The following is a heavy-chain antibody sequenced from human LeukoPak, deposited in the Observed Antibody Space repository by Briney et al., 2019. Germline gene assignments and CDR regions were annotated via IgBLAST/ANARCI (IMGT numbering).Heavy chain of an antibody. CDR3: ARDHEYYYGSGSYYPGGCDY. V-gene: IGHV1-46*01. D-gene: IGHD3-10*01. J-gene: IGHJ4*02. CDR1: GYTFTSYY. Sequence: ASVKVSCKASGYTFTSYYMHWVRQAPGQGLEWMGIINPSGGSTSYAQKFQGRVTMTRDTSTSTVYMELSSLGSEDTAVYYCARDHEYYYGSGSYYPGGCDYWGRGTLVTVSS. CDR2: INPSGGST.